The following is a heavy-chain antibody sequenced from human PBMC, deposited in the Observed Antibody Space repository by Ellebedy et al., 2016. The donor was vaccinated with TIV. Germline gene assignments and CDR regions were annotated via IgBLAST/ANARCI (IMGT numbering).Heavy chain of an antibody. J-gene: IGHJ5*02. Sequence: SETLSLTXTVSGGSISSSTSYWGWIRQPPGKGLEWIGSIFYTGSTNHDPAIKSRVTISVDTSKNQFSLKLSSVTAADTAVYYCARAILVVPAGLNWFDPWGQGTLVTVSS. V-gene: IGHV4-39*07. CDR3: ARAILVVPAGLNWFDP. CDR2: IFYTGST. CDR1: GGSISSSTSY. D-gene: IGHD2-2*01.